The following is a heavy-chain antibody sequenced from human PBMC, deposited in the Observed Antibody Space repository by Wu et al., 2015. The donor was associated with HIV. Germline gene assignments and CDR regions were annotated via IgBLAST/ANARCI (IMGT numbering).Heavy chain of an antibody. J-gene: IGHJ4*02. Sequence: QVQLVQSAAEIKKPGASVKVSCKASGYIFSNYGINWVRQAPGQGLEWMGWIRGYNGNINYAQKVQDRVTMTTDTSTSTAYMELRNLRADDTAVYYCVRDSAYCSSTNCRRRRGVVDYWGQGTLVSVSS. V-gene: IGHV1-18*01. CDR1: GYIFSNYG. CDR3: VRDSAYCSSTNCRRRRGVVDY. D-gene: IGHD2-2*01. CDR2: IRGYNGNI.